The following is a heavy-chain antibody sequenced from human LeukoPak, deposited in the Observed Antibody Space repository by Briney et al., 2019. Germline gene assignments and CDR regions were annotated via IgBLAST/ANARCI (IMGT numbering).Heavy chain of an antibody. CDR2: IYYSGST. Sequence: PSETLSLTCTVSGGSISSYYWSWIRQPPGKGLEWIGYIYYSGSTNYNPSLKSRVTISVDTSKNQFSLKLSSVTAADTAVYYCARDGVPAAIGDYYYYYGMDVWGQGTTVTVSS. J-gene: IGHJ6*02. V-gene: IGHV4-59*01. D-gene: IGHD2-2*01. CDR1: GGSISSYY. CDR3: ARDGVPAAIGDYYYYYGMDV.